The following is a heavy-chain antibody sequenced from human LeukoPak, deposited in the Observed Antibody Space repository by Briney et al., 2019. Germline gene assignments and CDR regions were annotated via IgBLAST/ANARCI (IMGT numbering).Heavy chain of an antibody. Sequence: ASVKVSCKVSGYTLTELSMHWVRQAPGKGLEWMGGFDPEDGETIYAQKFQGRVTMTEDTSTDTAYMELSSLRSEDTAVYYCATTFTVTTLMDVWGKGTTVTVSS. V-gene: IGHV1-24*01. CDR3: ATTFTVTTLMDV. CDR2: FDPEDGET. D-gene: IGHD4-17*01. J-gene: IGHJ6*04. CDR1: GYTLTELS.